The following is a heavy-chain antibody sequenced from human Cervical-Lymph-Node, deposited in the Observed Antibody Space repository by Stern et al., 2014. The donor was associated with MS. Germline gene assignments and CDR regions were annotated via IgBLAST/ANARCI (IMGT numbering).Heavy chain of an antibody. CDR2: VNPSGGST. Sequence: VQLVESGAEVKKPGASVKVSCKASGYTFTSYYMHWVRQAPGQGLEWMGIVNPSGGSTSYAQKFQGRVTMTRDTSTSTVYMELSSLRSEDTAVYYCARDRIAARLWFDPWGQGTLVTVSS. J-gene: IGHJ5*02. V-gene: IGHV1-46*01. CDR3: ARDRIAARLWFDP. D-gene: IGHD6-6*01. CDR1: GYTFTSYY.